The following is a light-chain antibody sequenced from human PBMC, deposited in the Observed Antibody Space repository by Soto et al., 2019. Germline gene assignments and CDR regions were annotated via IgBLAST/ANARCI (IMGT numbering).Light chain of an antibody. Sequence: QSALTQPPSVSGAPGQRVTISCTGNTSNIGGGYDVHWYQQFPGTAPKLLIYGNSDRPSGVPDRFSGSKSGASGSLAITGLQAEDEADYYCQSYDSSLRCVIFGGGTKLTVL. J-gene: IGLJ2*01. CDR1: TSNIGGGYD. V-gene: IGLV1-40*01. CDR3: QSYDSSLRCVI. CDR2: GNS.